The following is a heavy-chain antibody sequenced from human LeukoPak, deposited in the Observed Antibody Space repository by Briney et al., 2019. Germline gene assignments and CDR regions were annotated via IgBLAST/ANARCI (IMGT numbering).Heavy chain of an antibody. J-gene: IGHJ4*02. D-gene: IGHD3-10*01. Sequence: GGSLRLSCAASGFTFSSYGMSWVRQAPGKGLEWVSAISGSGGSTYYADSVKGRFTISRDNSKNTLYLQMNSLRAEDTAVYYCAKHVLLWFGELTLIDYWGQGTLVTVSS. V-gene: IGHV3-23*01. CDR1: GFTFSSYG. CDR3: AKHVLLWFGELTLIDY. CDR2: ISGSGGST.